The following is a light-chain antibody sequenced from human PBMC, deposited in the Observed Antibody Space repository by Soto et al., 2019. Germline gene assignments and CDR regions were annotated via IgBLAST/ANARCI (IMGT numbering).Light chain of an antibody. CDR2: LGS. Sequence: DVVMTQSPLSLPVTPGEPASISCRSSQSLLHSNGYNCLDWYLQKPGQSPQLLIYLGSTRASGVPDRYSGKGSGTDFKLKISRVEDEDVRVYYCMQALQTPLPFGGGTKVQIK. V-gene: IGKV2-28*01. J-gene: IGKJ4*01. CDR3: MQALQTPLP. CDR1: QSLLHSNGYNC.